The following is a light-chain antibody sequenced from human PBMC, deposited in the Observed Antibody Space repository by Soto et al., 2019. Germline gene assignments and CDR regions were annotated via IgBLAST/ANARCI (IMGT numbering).Light chain of an antibody. V-gene: IGKV3-20*01. Sequence: EIVLTQSPGTLSLFPGERATLSCRASQSISSSFVGWYQQKPGQAPRLIIYGSTTRATGIPDRFSGSGSGTDFTLTITRLEPEDFSVYYCQQYCISPRTFGQGTKLE. CDR2: GST. CDR1: QSISSSF. CDR3: QQYCISPRT. J-gene: IGKJ2*01.